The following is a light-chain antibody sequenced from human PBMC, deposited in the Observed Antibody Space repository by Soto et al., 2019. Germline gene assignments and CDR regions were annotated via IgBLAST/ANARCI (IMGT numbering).Light chain of an antibody. CDR1: QSVSSN. CDR2: GAS. Sequence: EIVMTQSPATLSVSPGERATLSCRASQSVSSNLAWYQQKPGQAPRLLIYGASTRATGIPARFSGSGSGTEFTLTISSLQSEDLAVYYCQHYSNWPTFGQGTKVEIK. CDR3: QHYSNWPT. J-gene: IGKJ1*01. V-gene: IGKV3-15*01.